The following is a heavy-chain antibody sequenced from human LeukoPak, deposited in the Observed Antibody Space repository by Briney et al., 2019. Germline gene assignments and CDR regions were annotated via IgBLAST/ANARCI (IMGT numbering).Heavy chain of an antibody. J-gene: IGHJ4*02. CDR3: ARAWEAVAGNYGVVDY. V-gene: IGHV1-46*01. D-gene: IGHD4-17*01. Sequence: ASVKVSCKASGYTFTSYYIHWVRQAPGQGLEWMGIINPSGAGTSFAQKFRGRVTMTRDMSTSTVYMELNSLRSQDTAVYYCARAWEAVAGNYGVVDYWGQGTLVTVSS. CDR2: INPSGAGT. CDR1: GYTFTSYY.